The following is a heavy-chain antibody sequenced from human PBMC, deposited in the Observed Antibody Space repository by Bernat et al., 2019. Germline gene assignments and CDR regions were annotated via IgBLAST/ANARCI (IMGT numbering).Heavy chain of an antibody. CDR3: ARDHQGRFDY. J-gene: IGHJ4*02. CDR1: GFTFSSSW. CDR2: INQYESEK. V-gene: IGHV3-7*01. Sequence: EVQLVESGGGLVQPGGSLRLSCAASGFTFSSSWMTWVRQAPGKGLEWVANINQYESEKNFVDSVKGRVTISRDNAKNSLYLQRNSLRAEDTAVYDCARDHQGRFDYWGQGTLVTVSS. D-gene: IGHD2-15*01.